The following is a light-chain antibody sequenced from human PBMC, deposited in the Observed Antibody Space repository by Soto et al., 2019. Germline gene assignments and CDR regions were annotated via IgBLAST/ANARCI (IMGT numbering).Light chain of an antibody. J-gene: IGKJ4*01. CDR3: QQYRSSPLT. V-gene: IGKV3-20*01. Sequence: IVLTQSPGTLSLSPGERATLSCRASQSVSSSYLACYQQKHGEGPRLLIYGASSRATGITDRFSGSGSGTDFTLTISRLEPEDFAVYYCQQYRSSPLTFGGGTKVEIK. CDR2: GAS. CDR1: QSVSSSY.